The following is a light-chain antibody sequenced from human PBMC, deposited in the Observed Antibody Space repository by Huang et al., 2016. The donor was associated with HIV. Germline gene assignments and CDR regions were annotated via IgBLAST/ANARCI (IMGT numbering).Light chain of an antibody. Sequence: EIVMTQSPATLPVSPVGRVTLSCRASRSVSRNLAWYQQKPGQAPRLLIYDASTRATGVPVRFSGSGSGTEFTLTISSLQSEDFAVYYCQQYDNWPPWTFGQGTKVEIK. V-gene: IGKV3-15*01. J-gene: IGKJ1*01. CDR3: QQYDNWPPWT. CDR1: RSVSRN. CDR2: DAS.